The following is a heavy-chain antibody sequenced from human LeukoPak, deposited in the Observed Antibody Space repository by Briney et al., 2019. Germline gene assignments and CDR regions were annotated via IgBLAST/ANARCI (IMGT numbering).Heavy chain of an antibody. CDR3: ARRRGGQFDWLLYVGEAFDI. J-gene: IGHJ3*02. CDR2: IYHSGNT. CDR1: GGSISSGGYY. Sequence: SQTLSLTCTVSGGSISSGGYYWNWIRQHPGKGLEWIGCIYHSGNTNYNPSLKSRVTISVDTSKNQFSLKLTSVTAADTAVYYCARRRGGQFDWLLYVGEAFDIWGQGTMVTVSS. D-gene: IGHD3-9*01. V-gene: IGHV4-31*03.